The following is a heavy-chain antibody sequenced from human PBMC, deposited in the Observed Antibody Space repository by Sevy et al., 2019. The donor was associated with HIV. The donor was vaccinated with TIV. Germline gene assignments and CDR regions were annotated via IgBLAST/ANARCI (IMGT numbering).Heavy chain of an antibody. CDR1: GYIFSSYG. CDR2: LSYDERNK. Sequence: GGSLRLSCAASGYIFSSYGIHWVRQAPGKGLEWVAFLSYDERNKYYADSVKGRFTISGDSSKNTFYLQMNNLRAYDTAVYYCAKDRDVLLVPSTMRDEYPGYGMDVWGQGTTVTVSS. CDR3: AKDRDVLLVPSTMRDEYPGYGMDV. J-gene: IGHJ6*02. V-gene: IGHV3-30*18. D-gene: IGHD2-2*01.